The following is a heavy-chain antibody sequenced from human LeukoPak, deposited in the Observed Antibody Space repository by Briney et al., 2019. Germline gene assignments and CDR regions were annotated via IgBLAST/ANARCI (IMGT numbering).Heavy chain of an antibody. Sequence: PSETLSLTCTVSGGSISNKYWSWIRQPPGKGLEWIGYIYYSGSTNYNPSLKSRVTISVDTSKNQFSLKLSSVTAADTAVYYCARVKSSGWGIGFAYWGQGTLVTVSS. CDR1: GGSISNKY. J-gene: IGHJ4*02. V-gene: IGHV4-59*01. CDR3: ARVKSSGWGIGFAY. D-gene: IGHD6-19*01. CDR2: IYYSGST.